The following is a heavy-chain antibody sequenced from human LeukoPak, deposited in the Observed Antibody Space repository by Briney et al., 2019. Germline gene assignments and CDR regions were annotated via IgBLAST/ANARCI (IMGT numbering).Heavy chain of an antibody. CDR2: IYHTERT. J-gene: IGHJ4*02. CDR3: ARHRGYYDSGGSHY. Sequence: PSETLSLTCTVSGGSISSSSYYWGWIRQPPGKGLEWIGSIYHTERTYYSPSLKSRVTISVDTSKNQFSLKLSSMTAADTAVYYCARHRGYYDSGGSHYWGQGTLVTVSS. V-gene: IGHV4-39*01. D-gene: IGHD3-22*01. CDR1: GGSISSSSYY.